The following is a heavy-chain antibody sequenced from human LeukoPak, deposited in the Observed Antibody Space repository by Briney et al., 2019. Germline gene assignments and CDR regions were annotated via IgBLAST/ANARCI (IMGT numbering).Heavy chain of an antibody. CDR2: IIPIFGTA. J-gene: IGHJ4*02. D-gene: IGHD6-13*01. Sequence: SVKVSCKASGYTFSQYGISWVRQAPGQGLEWMGGIIPIFGTANYAQKFQGRVTITADKSTSTAYMELSSLRSEDTAVYYCARAGSSWYPPDYWGQGTLVTVSS. CDR3: ARAGSSWYPPDY. V-gene: IGHV1-69*06. CDR1: GYTFSQYG.